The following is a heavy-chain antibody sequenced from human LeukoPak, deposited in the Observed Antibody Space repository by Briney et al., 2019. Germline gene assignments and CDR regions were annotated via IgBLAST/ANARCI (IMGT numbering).Heavy chain of an antibody. CDR3: ARESADYVRGSFPDF. CDR2: INDNGHS. J-gene: IGHJ4*02. Sequence: SETLSLTCSVSGGSMKDYYWSWIRQPPGKGLEWIAYINDNGHSGYNPALESRVTISVDTSKNHFSLRLRSVTAADTAVYFCARESADYVRGSFPDFWGQGILVTVSS. CDR1: GGSMKDYY. D-gene: IGHD3-16*01. V-gene: IGHV4-59*12.